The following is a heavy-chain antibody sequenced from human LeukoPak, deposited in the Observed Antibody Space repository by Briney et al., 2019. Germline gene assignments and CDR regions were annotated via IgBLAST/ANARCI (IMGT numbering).Heavy chain of an antibody. CDR3: ATTGYSSSWLARAPFDY. V-gene: IGHV4-34*01. Sequence: PSETLSLTCAVYSGSFSGYYWSWIRQPPGKGLEWIGEINHSGSTNYNPSLKSRVTISVDTSKNQFSLKLSSVTAADTAVYYCATTGYSSSWLARAPFDYWGQGTLVTVSS. D-gene: IGHD6-13*01. J-gene: IGHJ4*02. CDR1: SGSFSGYY. CDR2: INHSGST.